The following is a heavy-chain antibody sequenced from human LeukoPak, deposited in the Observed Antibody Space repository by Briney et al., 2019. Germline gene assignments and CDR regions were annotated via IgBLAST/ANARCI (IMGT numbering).Heavy chain of an antibody. CDR1: GYTFTSYG. V-gene: IGHV1-18*01. D-gene: IGHD5-24*01. CDR2: ISAYNGNT. J-gene: IGHJ3*02. CDR3: ARDERPQGDAFDI. Sequence: ASVKVSCKASGYTFTSYGISWVRQAPGQGLEWMGWISAYNGNTNYAQKLQGRVTITADKSTSTAYMELSSLRSEDTAVYYCARDERPQGDAFDIWGQGTMVTVS.